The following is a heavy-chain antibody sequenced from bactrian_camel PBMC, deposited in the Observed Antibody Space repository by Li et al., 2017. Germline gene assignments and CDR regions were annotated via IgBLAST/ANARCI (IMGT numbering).Heavy chain of an antibody. Sequence: DVQLVESGGGSVQAGGSLILPCATFGYTATNDCLGWWRQPPGVEREGVAAISTRFRSTYYADSVKGRFTISQDNAKNTLYLQMNKVEIADTALYYCAAGGGPEYTYWGQGTQVTVS. J-gene: IGHJ4*01. D-gene: IGHD7*01. V-gene: IGHV3S59*01. CDR2: ISTRFRST. CDR3: AAGGGPEYTY. CDR1: GYTATNDC.